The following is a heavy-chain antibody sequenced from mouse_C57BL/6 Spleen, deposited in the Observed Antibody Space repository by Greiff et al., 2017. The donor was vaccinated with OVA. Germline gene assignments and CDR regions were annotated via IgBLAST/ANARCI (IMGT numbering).Heavy chain of an antibody. J-gene: IGHJ1*03. Sequence: QVQLQQPGAELVMPGASVKLSCKASGYTFTSYWMHWVQQRPGQGLEWIGEIDPSDSYTNYNQKFKGKSTLTVDKSSSTAYMQLSSLTSEDSAVYYGARSDYGSSHWYCDVGGTGTTVTVSS. CDR1: GYTFTSYW. D-gene: IGHD1-1*01. CDR2: IDPSDSYT. CDR3: ARSDYGSSHWYCDV. V-gene: IGHV1-69*01.